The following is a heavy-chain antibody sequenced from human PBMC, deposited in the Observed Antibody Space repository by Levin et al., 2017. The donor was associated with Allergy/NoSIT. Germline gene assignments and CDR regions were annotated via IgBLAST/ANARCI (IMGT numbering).Heavy chain of an antibody. CDR2: IDPNNGRT. CDR1: GYTFSDSY. J-gene: IGHJ4*02. Sequence: PGGSLRLSCKASGYTFSDSYIYWVRQAPGQGLEWMGWIDPNNGRTNSAQKFRARILMTRDTSISTAYMELNRLTSDDTAVYYCARGLGYYYDSTGYSYQDYWGQGTLVIVSS. V-gene: IGHV1-2*02. D-gene: IGHD3-22*01. CDR3: ARGLGYYYDSTGYSYQDY.